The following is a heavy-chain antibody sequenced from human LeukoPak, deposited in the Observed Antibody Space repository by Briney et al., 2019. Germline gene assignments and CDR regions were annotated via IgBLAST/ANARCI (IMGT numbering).Heavy chain of an antibody. CDR1: GFTFSSSA. V-gene: IGHV3-30*02. CDR3: AKDGSWSCTD. J-gene: IGHJ4*02. Sequence: GGSLRLSCGASGFTFSSSAMHWVRQGPGKGLEWVAYIAHHGNNKYYADSVKGRFTISRNNSKGSLYLQMNSLRADDTAVYYCAKDGSWSCTDWGQGTLVRVSS. D-gene: IGHD2-8*02. CDR2: IAHHGNNK.